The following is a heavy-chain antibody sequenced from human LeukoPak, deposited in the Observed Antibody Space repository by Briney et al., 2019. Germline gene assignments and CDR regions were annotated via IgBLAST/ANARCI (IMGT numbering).Heavy chain of an antibody. J-gene: IGHJ5*02. CDR1: GYSFTSYW. V-gene: IGHV5-51*01. CDR2: IYPGDSDT. CDR3: ARVPYSSSWYGYGWFDP. D-gene: IGHD6-13*01. Sequence: GESLKISCKGSGYSFTSYWIAWVRQMPGKGLEWMGIIYPGDSDTKYSPSFQGQVTIPADKSISTAYLQWSSLKASDTAMYYCARVPYSSSWYGYGWFDPWGQGTLVTVSS.